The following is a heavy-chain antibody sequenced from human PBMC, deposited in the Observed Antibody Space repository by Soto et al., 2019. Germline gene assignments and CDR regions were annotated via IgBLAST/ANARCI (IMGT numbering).Heavy chain of an antibody. V-gene: IGHV4-59*01. J-gene: IGHJ4*02. CDR3: ARASGYSYAYYFDY. D-gene: IGHD5-18*01. CDR1: GGSISSYY. Sequence: SXTLSLTCTVSGGSISSYYCSWILQPPGKGLEWIGYIYYSGSTNYNPSLKSRVTISVDTYKTQFSLKLSSVTAADTSVYYCARASGYSYAYYFDYWGQGTLVTVSS. CDR2: IYYSGST.